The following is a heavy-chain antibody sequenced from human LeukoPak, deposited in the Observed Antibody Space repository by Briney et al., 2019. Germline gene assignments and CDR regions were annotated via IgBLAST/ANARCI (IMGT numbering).Heavy chain of an antibody. CDR3: ARAGQCGGDCYSPYYFDY. J-gene: IGHJ4*02. CDR1: GGSVSSGGYY. Sequence: TSETLSLTCTVSGGSVSSGGYYWSWIRQPPGKGLEWIGYIYYSGSTNYNPSLKSRVTISVDTSKNQFSLKLSSVTAADTAVYYCARAGQCGGDCYSPYYFDYWGQGTLVTVSS. D-gene: IGHD2-21*02. CDR2: IYYSGST. V-gene: IGHV4-61*08.